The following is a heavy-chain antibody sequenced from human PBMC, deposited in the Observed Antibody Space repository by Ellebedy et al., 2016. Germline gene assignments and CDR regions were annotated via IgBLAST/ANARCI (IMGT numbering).Heavy chain of an antibody. J-gene: IGHJ5*02. CDR2: IYWNDDK. D-gene: IGHD3-3*01. Sequence: SGPTLVKPTQTLTLTCTFSGFSLSTSGVGVGWIRQPPGKALEWLALIYWNDDKRYSPSLKSRLTITKDTSKNQVVLTMTNMDPVDTATYYCAHRLAIFGTENWFDPWGQGTLVTVSS. CDR1: GFSLSTSGVG. CDR3: AHRLAIFGTENWFDP. V-gene: IGHV2-5*01.